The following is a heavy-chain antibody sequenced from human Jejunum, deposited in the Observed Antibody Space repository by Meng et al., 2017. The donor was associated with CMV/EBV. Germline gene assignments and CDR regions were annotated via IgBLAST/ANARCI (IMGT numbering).Heavy chain of an antibody. Sequence: TSGVGVAWIRQHPGKALEWLALIYWNDDKRYISSLKSRLTVTKDTSKNQVVLTMTNMDPVDTATYYCAHNSHHPWGTYRDYYFDYWGQGTLVTVSS. CDR2: IYWNDDK. J-gene: IGHJ4*02. CDR3: AHNSHHPWGTYRDYYFDY. CDR1: TSGVG. D-gene: IGHD3-16*02. V-gene: IGHV2-5*01.